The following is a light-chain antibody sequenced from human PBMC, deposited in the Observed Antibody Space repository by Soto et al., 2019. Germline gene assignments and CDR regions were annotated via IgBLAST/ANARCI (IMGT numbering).Light chain of an antibody. CDR1: QGISSY. CDR3: QQLNSYPRT. CDR2: AAS. Sequence: DIQLTQSPSFLSASVGDRVTITCRASQGISSYLAWYQQKPGKAPKLLIYAASTLQSGVPSRFSGSGSGTEFNLTISSLQPEDFATYYCQQLNSYPRTFGQGTKLEI. V-gene: IGKV1-9*01. J-gene: IGKJ2*01.